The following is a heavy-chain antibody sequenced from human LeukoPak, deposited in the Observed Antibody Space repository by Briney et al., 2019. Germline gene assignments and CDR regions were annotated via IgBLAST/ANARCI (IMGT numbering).Heavy chain of an antibody. CDR2: ISSGVISSGGDPM. V-gene: IGHV3-48*01. CDR1: GFTFRSYA. D-gene: IGHD2-15*01. CDR3: ARWLGGSFFDS. J-gene: IGHJ4*02. Sequence: PGGSLRLSCEASGFTFRSYAMNWVRQPPGKGLEWISYISSGVISSGGDPMHYADSVRGRFTISRDNAKNSLYLQMDSLRADDTAVYFCARWLGGSFFDSWGQGTLVTVSS.